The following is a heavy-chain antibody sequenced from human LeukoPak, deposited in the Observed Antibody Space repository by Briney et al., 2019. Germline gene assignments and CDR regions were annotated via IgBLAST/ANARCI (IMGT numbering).Heavy chain of an antibody. Sequence: GGSLRLSCAASGFTFDTYWMSWVRQAPGKGLEWVANIKQDGSEKDYVDSVKGRFTISRDNAKNSLYLQMNSLRAEDTAVYYCARGNSGSYFFDYWGQGTLVTVSS. V-gene: IGHV3-7*04. J-gene: IGHJ4*02. D-gene: IGHD1-26*01. CDR1: GFTFDTYW. CDR3: ARGNSGSYFFDY. CDR2: IKQDGSEK.